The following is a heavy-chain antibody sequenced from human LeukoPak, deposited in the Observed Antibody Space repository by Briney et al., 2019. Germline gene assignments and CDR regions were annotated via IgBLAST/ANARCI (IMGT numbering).Heavy chain of an antibody. D-gene: IGHD5-12*01. CDR1: GGSISTYY. CDR3: ARDGYSGSNAL. J-gene: IGHJ4*02. V-gene: IGHV4-59*01. CDR2: IYHSGST. Sequence: SETLSLTCTVSGGSISTYYWSWIRQPPGKGLEWIGYIYHSGSTNYNPSLKSRITISVDTSQNQFSLKLSSVTAADTAVYYCARDGYSGSNALWGQGTLVTVSS.